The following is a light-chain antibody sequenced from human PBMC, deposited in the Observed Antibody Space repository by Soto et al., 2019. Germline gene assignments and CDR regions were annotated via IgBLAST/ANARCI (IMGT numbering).Light chain of an antibody. CDR2: DVD. CDR1: SSDVGGYNS. J-gene: IGLJ2*01. V-gene: IGLV2-14*01. Sequence: QSALTQPASVSGSPGQSITISCTGTSSDVGGYNSVSWYQQHPGKAPNLMIYDVDKRPSRVSNRFSASKSGNTASLTISELRAEDEADYYCSSYASSSTLAVFGGGTKLTVL. CDR3: SSYASSSTLAV.